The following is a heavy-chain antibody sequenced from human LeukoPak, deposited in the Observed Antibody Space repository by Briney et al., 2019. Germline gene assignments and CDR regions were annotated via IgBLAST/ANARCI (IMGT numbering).Heavy chain of an antibody. CDR2: ISWNSGSI. D-gene: IGHD6-13*01. CDR3: AKDLSPGIAAAGPGGAFDI. Sequence: GGSLRLSCAASGFTFDDYAMHWVRQAPGKGLEWVSGISWNSGSIGYADSVKGRFTISRDNAKNSLYLQMNSLRAEDTALYYCAKDLSPGIAAAGPGGAFDIWGQGTMVTVSS. CDR1: GFTFDDYA. J-gene: IGHJ3*02. V-gene: IGHV3-9*01.